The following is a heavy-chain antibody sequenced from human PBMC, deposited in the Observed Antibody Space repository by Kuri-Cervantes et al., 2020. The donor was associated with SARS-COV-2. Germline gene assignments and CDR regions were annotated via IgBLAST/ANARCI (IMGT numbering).Heavy chain of an antibody. CDR2: INAGNGNT. CDR1: GYTFTSYA. CDR3: ARVVPPARRPVPVWFDP. J-gene: IGHJ5*02. D-gene: IGHD2-15*01. Sequence: ASVKVSCKASGYTFTSYAMHWVRQAPGQRLEWMGWINAGNGNTKYSQKFQGRVTITRDTSSSTAYMELRSLTSDDTALYYCARVVPPARRPVPVWFDPWGQGTLVTVSS. V-gene: IGHV1-3*01.